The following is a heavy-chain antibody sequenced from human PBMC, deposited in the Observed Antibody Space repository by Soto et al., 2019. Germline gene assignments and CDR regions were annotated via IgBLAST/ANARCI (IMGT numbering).Heavy chain of an antibody. CDR1: GFTFSSYG. J-gene: IGHJ4*02. Sequence: QVQLVESGGGVVQPGRSLRLSCAASGFTFSSYGMHWVRQAPGKGLEWVAVIWYDGSNKYYADSVKGRFTISRDNSKNPLYLQMNSLRAEGTAVYYCARGAFDYWGQGTLVTVSS. V-gene: IGHV3-33*01. CDR2: IWYDGSNK. CDR3: ARGAFDY.